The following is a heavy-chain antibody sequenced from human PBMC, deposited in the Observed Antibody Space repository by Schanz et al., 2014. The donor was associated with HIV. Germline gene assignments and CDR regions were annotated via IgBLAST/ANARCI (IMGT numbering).Heavy chain of an antibody. D-gene: IGHD3-22*01. V-gene: IGHV1-8*01. CDR1: GYSFTSYD. Sequence: QAQLVQSGAEVKKPGASVKVSCKASGYSFTSYDINWVRQATGQGLEWMGWMNPNSGNTGYAEKFQGRLTMTRNTSISTAYMELSSLRSEDTAVYYCASHGEGITMIVVVNGGYYGMDVWGQGTTVTVSS. CDR2: MNPNSGNT. J-gene: IGHJ6*02. CDR3: ASHGEGITMIVVVNGGYYGMDV.